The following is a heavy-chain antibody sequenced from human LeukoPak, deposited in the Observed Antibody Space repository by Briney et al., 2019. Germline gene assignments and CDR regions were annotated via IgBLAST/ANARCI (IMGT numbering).Heavy chain of an antibody. Sequence: ASVKVSCKDSGYTFTSYAMHWVRQAPGQRLEWMGWINAGNGNTKYSQKFQGRVTITRDTSASTAYMELSSLRSEDTAVYYCARDNYYDSSGYYFFDYWGQGTLVTVSS. J-gene: IGHJ4*02. CDR1: GYTFTSYA. V-gene: IGHV1-3*01. CDR3: ARDNYYDSSGYYFFDY. D-gene: IGHD3-22*01. CDR2: INAGNGNT.